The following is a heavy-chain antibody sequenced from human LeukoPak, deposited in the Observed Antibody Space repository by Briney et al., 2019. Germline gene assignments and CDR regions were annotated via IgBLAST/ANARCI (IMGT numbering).Heavy chain of an antibody. CDR2: ISSSSSYI. CDR1: GFTFSSYS. Sequence: GGSLRLSCAASGFTFSSYSMNWVRQAPRKGLEWVSSISSSSSYIYYADSVKGRFTISRDNAKNSLYLQMNSLRAEDTAVYYCAYDSSGYYSNFDYWGQGTLVTVSS. D-gene: IGHD3-22*01. V-gene: IGHV3-21*01. CDR3: AYDSSGYYSNFDY. J-gene: IGHJ4*02.